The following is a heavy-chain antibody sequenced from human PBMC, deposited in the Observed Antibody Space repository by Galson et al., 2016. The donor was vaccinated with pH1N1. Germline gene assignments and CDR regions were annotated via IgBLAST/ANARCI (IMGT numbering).Heavy chain of an antibody. J-gene: IGHJ3*02. Sequence: SVKVSCKASGGTFSSYTINWVRQAPGQGLEWMGRILPILGIANYAQKFQGRVTITADKSTSTAYMEVISLRSDDTAVYYCARSAAAVGNAFDTWGQGTKVTVSS. CDR1: GGTFSSYT. V-gene: IGHV1-69*02. CDR3: ARSAAAVGNAFDT. CDR2: ILPILGIA. D-gene: IGHD6-13*01.